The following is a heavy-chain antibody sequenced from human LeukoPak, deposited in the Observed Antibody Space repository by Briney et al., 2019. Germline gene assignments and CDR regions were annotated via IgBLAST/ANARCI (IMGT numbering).Heavy chain of an antibody. Sequence: GGSLRLSCAASGFTFSSYSMNWVRQAPGKGLEWVSYISSSSSTIYYADSVKGRFTISRDNAKNSLYLQMNSLRAEDTAVYYCARGLPGEYFDHWGQGILVTVSS. V-gene: IGHV3-48*01. CDR3: ARGLPGEYFDH. CDR2: ISSSSSTI. CDR1: GFTFSSYS. J-gene: IGHJ4*02. D-gene: IGHD7-27*01.